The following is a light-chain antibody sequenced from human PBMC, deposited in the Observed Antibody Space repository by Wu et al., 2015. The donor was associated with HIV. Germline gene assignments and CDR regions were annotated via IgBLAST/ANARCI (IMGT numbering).Light chain of an antibody. Sequence: EIVLTQSPGTLSLSPGERATLSCRTSQSASSNYLAWYQQKPGQAPRLLIYGASSRATYIPDRFSGSGSGTDFTLTISRLEPEDFAVYYCQHYGSSRTFGQGTKVEIK. V-gene: IGKV3-20*01. CDR1: QSASSNY. CDR2: GAS. J-gene: IGKJ1*01. CDR3: QHYGSSRT.